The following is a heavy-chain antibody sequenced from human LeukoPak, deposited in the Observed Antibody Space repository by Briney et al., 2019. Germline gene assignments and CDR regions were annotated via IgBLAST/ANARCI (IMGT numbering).Heavy chain of an antibody. D-gene: IGHD3-9*01. CDR2: IYSSGST. CDR1: GFTVSSNY. V-gene: IGHV3-53*01. J-gene: IGHJ3*02. CDR3: AKPLWDILTGYSSLHAFDI. Sequence: GGSLRLSCAASGFTVSSNYMTWVRQAPGKGLEWVSTIYSSGSTYYADSVKGRFTISRDNSKNTLYLQMNSLRAEDTAVYYCAKPLWDILTGYSSLHAFDIWGQGTMVTVSS.